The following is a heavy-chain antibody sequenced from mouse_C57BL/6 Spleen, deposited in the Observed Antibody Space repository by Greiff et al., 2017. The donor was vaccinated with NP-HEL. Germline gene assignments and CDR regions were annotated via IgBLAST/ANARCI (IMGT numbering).Heavy chain of an antibody. J-gene: IGHJ2*01. CDR2: ISGGGGNT. Sequence: EVKLVESGGGLVKPGGSLKLSCAASGFTFSSYTMSWVRQTPEKRLEWVATISGGGGNTYYPDSVKGRFTISRDNAKNTLYLQMSSLRSEDTALYYCARELLRYFDYWGQGTTLTVSS. CDR3: ARELLRYFDY. CDR1: GFTFSSYT. V-gene: IGHV5-9*01. D-gene: IGHD1-1*01.